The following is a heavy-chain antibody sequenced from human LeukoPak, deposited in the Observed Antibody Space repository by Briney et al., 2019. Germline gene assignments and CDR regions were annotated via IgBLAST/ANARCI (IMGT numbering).Heavy chain of an antibody. CDR1: GGSISSSSYY. CDR3: ARRVTVAGRGDFDY. J-gene: IGHJ4*02. D-gene: IGHD6-19*01. Sequence: PSETLSLTCTVSGGSISSSSYYWGWIRQPPGKGLEWIGSIYYSGSTYYNPSLKSRVTISVDTSKNQFSLKLSSVTAADTAVCYCARRVTVAGRGDFDYWGQGTLVTVSS. CDR2: IYYSGST. V-gene: IGHV4-39*01.